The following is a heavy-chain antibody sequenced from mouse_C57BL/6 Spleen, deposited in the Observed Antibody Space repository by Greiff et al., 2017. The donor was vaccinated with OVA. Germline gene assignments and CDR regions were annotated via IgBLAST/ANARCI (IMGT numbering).Heavy chain of an antibody. CDR3: ANSTVLYYYAMDY. J-gene: IGHJ4*01. V-gene: IGHV14-3*01. D-gene: IGHD1-1*01. CDR2: IDPANGNT. CDR1: GFNIKNTY. Sequence: EVQLVESVAELVRPGASVKLSCTASGFNIKNTYMHWVKQRPEQGLEWIGRIDPANGNTKYAPKFQGKATITADTSSNTAYLQLSSLTSEDTAIYYCANSTVLYYYAMDYWGQGTSVTVSS.